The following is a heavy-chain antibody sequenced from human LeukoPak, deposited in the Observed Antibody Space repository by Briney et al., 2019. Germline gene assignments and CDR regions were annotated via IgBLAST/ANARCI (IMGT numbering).Heavy chain of an antibody. V-gene: IGHV3-23*01. CDR3: ARDSSTMLVRGAVDY. CDR1: GFTFSSYA. Sequence: PGGSLRLSCAASGFTFSSYAMSWVRQAPGKGREWVSGISGSGGSTYYADSVKGRYTISRDNSKNTRDLQMNGLRAEDTALYYCARDSSTMLVRGAVDYWGQGALVTVSS. CDR2: ISGSGGST. J-gene: IGHJ4*02. D-gene: IGHD2-8*01.